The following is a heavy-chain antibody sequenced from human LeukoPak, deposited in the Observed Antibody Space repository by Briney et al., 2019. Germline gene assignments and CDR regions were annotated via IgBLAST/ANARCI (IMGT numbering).Heavy chain of an antibody. D-gene: IGHD3-16*01. CDR2: ISYDGSNK. J-gene: IGHJ5*02. Sequence: GGSLRLSCAASGFTFSSYAMHWVRQAPGKGLEWVAVISYDGSNKYYADSVKGRFTISRDNSKNTLYLQMNSLRAEDTVVYYCARDRNYDYVWGSYTGGNWFDPWGQGTLVTVSS. CDR1: GFTFSSYA. V-gene: IGHV3-30-3*01. CDR3: ARDRNYDYVWGSYTGGNWFDP.